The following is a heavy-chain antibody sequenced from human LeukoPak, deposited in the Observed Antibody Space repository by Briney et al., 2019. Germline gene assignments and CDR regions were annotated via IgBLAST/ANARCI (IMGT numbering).Heavy chain of an antibody. J-gene: IGHJ4*02. CDR3: ARVRVGNYLDY. Sequence: PGGSLRLSCAASGFTFSSYGMHWVRQAPGKGLEWVAVTSYDGSNKDYADSVKGRFTISRDNSKNTLYLQMNSLRDEDTAVYYCARVRVGNYLDYWGQGTLVTVSS. V-gene: IGHV3-30*03. D-gene: IGHD3-10*01. CDR1: GFTFSSYG. CDR2: TSYDGSNK.